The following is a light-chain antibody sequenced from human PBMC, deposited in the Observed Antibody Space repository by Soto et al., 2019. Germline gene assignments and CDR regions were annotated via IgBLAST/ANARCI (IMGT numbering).Light chain of an antibody. Sequence: DIQMTQSPSTLSGSVGDRFTITCRAIQTISSWLAWYQQKPGKAPKLLIYKASTLKSGVPSRFSGGGSGTEFTLTISSLQPDDFATYYCQHYNSHSEAFGQGTKVDIK. V-gene: IGKV1-5*03. CDR3: QHYNSHSEA. CDR2: KAS. J-gene: IGKJ1*01. CDR1: QTISSW.